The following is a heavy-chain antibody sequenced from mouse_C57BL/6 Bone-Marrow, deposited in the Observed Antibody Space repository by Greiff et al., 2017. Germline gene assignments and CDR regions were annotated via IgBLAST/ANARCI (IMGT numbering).Heavy chain of an antibody. Sequence: VQLVESDAELVKPGASVKISCKVSGYTFTDHTIHWMKQRPEQGLEWIGYIYPRDGGTKYNEKFKGKATLTADKSSSTAYMQLNSLTSEDSAVYFCARRRWLLLAWFAYWGQGTLVTVSA. CDR3: ARRRWLLLAWFAY. CDR2: IYPRDGGT. CDR1: GYTFTDHT. V-gene: IGHV1-78*01. J-gene: IGHJ3*01. D-gene: IGHD2-3*01.